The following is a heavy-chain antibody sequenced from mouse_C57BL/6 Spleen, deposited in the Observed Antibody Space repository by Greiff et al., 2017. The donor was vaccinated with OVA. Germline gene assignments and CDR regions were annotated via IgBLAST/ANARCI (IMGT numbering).Heavy chain of an antibody. CDR2: IDPSDSYT. CDR1: GYTFTSYW. Sequence: QVQLQQPGAELVRPGTSVKLSCKASGYTFTSYWMHWVKQRPGQGLEWIGVIDPSDSYTNYNQKFKGKATLTVDTSSSTAYMQLSSLTSEDSAVYYCAKIDGSSYGWYFDVWGTGTTVTVSS. V-gene: IGHV1-59*01. CDR3: AKIDGSSYGWYFDV. J-gene: IGHJ1*03. D-gene: IGHD1-1*01.